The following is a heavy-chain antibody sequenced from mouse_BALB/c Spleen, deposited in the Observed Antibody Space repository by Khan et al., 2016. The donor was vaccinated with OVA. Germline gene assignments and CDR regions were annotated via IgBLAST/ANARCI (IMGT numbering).Heavy chain of an antibody. V-gene: IGHV1-7*01. D-gene: IGHD2-4*01. CDR1: GYTFTSYW. Sequence: VQLQESGAELAKPGASVKMSCKASGYTFTSYWMHWVKQRPGPGLEWIGFINPTTGYTEYNQKFKDKATLTADKSSSTAYMQLSSLTSEDSAVXSCARSTTRITQFSYWGQGTLVTVSA. CDR2: INPTTGYT. J-gene: IGHJ3*01. CDR3: ARSTTRITQFSY.